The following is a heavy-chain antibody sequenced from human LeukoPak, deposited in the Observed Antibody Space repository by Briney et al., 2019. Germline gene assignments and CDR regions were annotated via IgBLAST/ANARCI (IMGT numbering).Heavy chain of an antibody. J-gene: IGHJ5*02. CDR3: ARAYRPTPLYNWFDP. CDR1: GGSISSGDYY. CDR2: IYYSGST. V-gene: IGHV4-30-4*01. D-gene: IGHD3-16*01. Sequence: SETLSLTCTVSGGSISSGDYYWSWIRQPPGKGLEWIGYIYYSGSTYYNPSLKSRVTISVDTSKNQFSLKLGSVTAADTAVYYCARAYRPTPLYNWFDPWGQGTLVTVSS.